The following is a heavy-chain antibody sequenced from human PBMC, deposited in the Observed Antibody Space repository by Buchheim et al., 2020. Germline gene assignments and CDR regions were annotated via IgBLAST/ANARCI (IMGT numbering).Heavy chain of an antibody. CDR3: ARVHYDIWSGYSAYYYYYGMDV. CDR2: IWYDGSNK. J-gene: IGHJ6*02. V-gene: IGHV3-33*01. Sequence: QVQLVESGGGVDQPGRSLRLSWAGSGFTFSSFGLHWGLQAPGKGLEWVAVIWYDGSNKYYADSVKGRFTISRDNSKNTLYLHINRLSVEDTDVYHCARVHYDIWSGYSAYYYYYGMDVWGQGTT. D-gene: IGHD3-3*01. CDR1: GFTFSSFG.